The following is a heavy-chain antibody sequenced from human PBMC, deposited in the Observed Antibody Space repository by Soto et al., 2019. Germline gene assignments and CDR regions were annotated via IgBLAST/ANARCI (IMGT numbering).Heavy chain of an antibody. CDR3: AKIESKFFYDTTGYYPFDY. D-gene: IGHD3-22*01. J-gene: IGHJ4*02. V-gene: IGHV3-23*01. CDR1: GFPFSNYA. CDR2: LSGSGVST. Sequence: QLLESGGGLVQPGGSLRLSCVASGFPFSNYAMTWVRQAPGKGLEWVSALSGSGVSTYYADSVMGRFTISRDNSKNTLYLRMHSLRAEDTAVYYCAKIESKFFYDTTGYYPFDYWGQGTLVTVSS.